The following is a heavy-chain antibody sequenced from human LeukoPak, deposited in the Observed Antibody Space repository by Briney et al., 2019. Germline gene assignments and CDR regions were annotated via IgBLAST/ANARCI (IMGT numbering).Heavy chain of an antibody. Sequence: SETLSLTCSVSGDSVSSRSYYWGWVRQPPGKGLDWIGYVSYSGSTSYNPSLKSRVTISVDTSKNQFSLKLSSVTAADTAVYYCARRPYLLWFGEFFYYFDYWGQGTLVTVSS. CDR1: GDSVSSRSYY. CDR3: ARRPYLLWFGEFFYYFDY. J-gene: IGHJ4*02. V-gene: IGHV4-61*05. CDR2: VSYSGST. D-gene: IGHD3-10*01.